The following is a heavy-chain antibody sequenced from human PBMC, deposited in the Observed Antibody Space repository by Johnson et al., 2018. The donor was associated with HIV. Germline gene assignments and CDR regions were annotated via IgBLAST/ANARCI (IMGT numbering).Heavy chain of an antibody. CDR3: AKERGISGGFDF. CDR1: GFTVSSNY. Sequence: EVQLVESGGGLVQPGGSLRLSCAASGFTVSSNYMSWVRQAPGKGLEWVSLIYSDGSTYYADPVKGRFTISRDNSKNMVYLQMNSLRAEDTAVYYCAKERGISGGFDFWGQGTRVTVSS. CDR2: IYSDGST. D-gene: IGHD2-15*01. J-gene: IGHJ3*01. V-gene: IGHV3-66*01.